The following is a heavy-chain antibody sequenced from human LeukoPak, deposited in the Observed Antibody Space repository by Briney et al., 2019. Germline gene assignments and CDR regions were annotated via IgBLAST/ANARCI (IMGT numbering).Heavy chain of an antibody. Sequence: GGSLRLSCATSGFTFNTYPMHWVRQAPGKGLEWVAVISYDGNDKYYADSVKGRFTISRDNSKGTLYLQMNSLRADDTAVYYCARDSARYNWNDIDYWGQGTLVTVSS. V-gene: IGHV3-30*04. CDR3: ARDSARYNWNDIDY. CDR2: ISYDGNDK. D-gene: IGHD1-1*01. J-gene: IGHJ4*02. CDR1: GFTFNTYP.